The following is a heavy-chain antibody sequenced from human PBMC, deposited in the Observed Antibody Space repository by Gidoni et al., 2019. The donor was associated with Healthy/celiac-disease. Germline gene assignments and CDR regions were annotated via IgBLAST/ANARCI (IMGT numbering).Heavy chain of an antibody. CDR3: ASFKSPSLGSGSPNGD. V-gene: IGHV3-7*03. D-gene: IGHD1-26*01. Sequence: EVQLVASGGGLVQPGGSLRLSCAAPGFTFSSYWLSWVRQAPGKGLEWVANIKQDGSEKYYVDSVKGRFTISRDNAKNSLYLQMNSLRAEDTAVYYCASFKSPSLGSGSPNGDWGQGTLVTVSS. CDR2: IKQDGSEK. CDR1: GFTFSSYW. J-gene: IGHJ4*02.